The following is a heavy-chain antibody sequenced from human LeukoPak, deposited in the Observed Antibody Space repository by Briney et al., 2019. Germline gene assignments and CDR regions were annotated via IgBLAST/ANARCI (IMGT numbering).Heavy chain of an antibody. D-gene: IGHD3-9*01. CDR2: ISCSGGST. J-gene: IGHJ4*02. V-gene: IGHV3-23*01. CDR3: AKGTPYYDILTGYYKGYYFDY. Sequence: GSLRLSCAASGFTFSSYAMSWVRQAPGKGLEWVSAISCSGGSTYYADSVKGRFTISRDNSKNTLYLQMNSLRAEDTAVYYCAKGTPYYDILTGYYKGYYFDYWGQGTLVTVSS. CDR1: GFTFSSYA.